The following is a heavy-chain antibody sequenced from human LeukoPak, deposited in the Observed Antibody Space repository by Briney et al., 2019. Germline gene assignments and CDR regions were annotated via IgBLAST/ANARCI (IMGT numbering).Heavy chain of an antibody. V-gene: IGHV1-8*01. J-gene: IGHJ4*02. D-gene: IGHD4-17*01. CDR1: GYTFTSYD. Sequence: ASVKVSCKASGYTFTSYDITWVRQATGQGLEWMGWMSPNSGHTGYAQKFEGRVTMTSDTSISTAYMELYSLRSEDTAVYYCARNLPTTVTYDDWGQGTLVTVSS. CDR2: MSPNSGHT. CDR3: ARNLPTTVTYDD.